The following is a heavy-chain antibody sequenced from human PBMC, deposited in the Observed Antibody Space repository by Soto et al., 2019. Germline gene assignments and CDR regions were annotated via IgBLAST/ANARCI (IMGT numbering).Heavy chain of an antibody. J-gene: IGHJ4*02. V-gene: IGHV1-2*02. Sequence: ASVNVSFTASGYTFTGYYMHWVRQAPGQGLEWMGWINPNSGGTNYAQKFQGRVTMTRDTSISTAYMELSRLRSDDTAVYYCARDRYSSSWLSDWGQGTLVTVSS. CDR2: INPNSGGT. CDR1: GYTFTGYY. CDR3: ARDRYSSSWLSD. D-gene: IGHD6-13*01.